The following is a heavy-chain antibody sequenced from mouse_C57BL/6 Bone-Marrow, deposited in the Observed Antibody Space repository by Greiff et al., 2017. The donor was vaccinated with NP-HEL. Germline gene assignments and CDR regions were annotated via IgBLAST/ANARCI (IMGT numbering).Heavy chain of an antibody. CDR2: IDPANGNT. CDR3: ARISIYDGYYYAMDY. J-gene: IGHJ4*01. D-gene: IGHD2-3*01. CDR1: GFNIKNTY. V-gene: IGHV14-3*01. Sequence: EVKLVESVAELVRPGASVKLSCTASGFNIKNTYMHWVKQRPEQGLEWIGRIDPANGNTKYAPKFQGKATITADTSSNTAYLQLSSRTSEDTAIYYCARISIYDGYYYAMDYWGQGTSVTVSS.